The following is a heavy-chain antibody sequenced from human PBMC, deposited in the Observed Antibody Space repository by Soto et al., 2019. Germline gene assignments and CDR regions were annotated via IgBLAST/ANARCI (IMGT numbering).Heavy chain of an antibody. Sequence: ASVKVSCKASGYTFTSYDINWVRQATGQGLEWMGWMNPNSGNTGYAQKFQGRVTMTRNTSISTAYMELSSLRSEDTAVYYCARIPSRYGSSPSGPGRAFDIWGQGTMVTVSS. J-gene: IGHJ3*02. CDR3: ARIPSRYGSSPSGPGRAFDI. CDR2: MNPNSGNT. D-gene: IGHD2-2*01. CDR1: GYTFTSYD. V-gene: IGHV1-8*01.